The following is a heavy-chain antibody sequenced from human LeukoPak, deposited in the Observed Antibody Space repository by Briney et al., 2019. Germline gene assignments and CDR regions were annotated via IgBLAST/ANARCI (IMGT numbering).Heavy chain of an antibody. CDR3: TRRVVVVDSGSNYFDY. CDR1: GYTFTSYY. V-gene: IGHV1-18*04. J-gene: IGHJ4*02. CDR2: ISAYNGNT. D-gene: IGHD2-15*01. Sequence: ASVKVSCKASGYTFTSYYMHWVRQAPGQGLEWMGWISAYNGNTNYAQKLQGRVTMTTDTSTSTAYMELRSLRSDDTAVYYCTRRVVVVDSGSNYFDYWGQGTLVTVSS.